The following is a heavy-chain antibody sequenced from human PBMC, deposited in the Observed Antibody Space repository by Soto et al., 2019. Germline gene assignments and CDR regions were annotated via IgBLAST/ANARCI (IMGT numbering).Heavy chain of an antibody. D-gene: IGHD6-19*01. CDR2: IYSGGST. CDR1: GFTVSSNY. V-gene: IGHV3-53*04. CDR3: ARDMYSSGSDAFDI. J-gene: IGHJ3*02. Sequence: EVQLVESGGGLVRPGGSLRLSCAASGFTVSSNYMSWVRQAPGKGLEWVSVIYSGGSTYYADSVKGRFTISRHNSKNTLYLQMNSLRAEDTAVYYCARDMYSSGSDAFDIWGQGTMVTVSS.